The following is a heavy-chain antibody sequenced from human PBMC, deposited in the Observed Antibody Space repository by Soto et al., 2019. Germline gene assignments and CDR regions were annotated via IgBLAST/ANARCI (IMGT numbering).Heavy chain of an antibody. D-gene: IGHD3-22*01. CDR1: GGSIISGGYY. V-gene: IGHV4-31*11. Sequence: SETLSLTCAVSGGSIISGGYYWSWIRQHPGKGLEWIGYIYYSGSTYYNASLKSRVAISVDTSKNQFSLNLTSVTAADTAVYYCARVGSSGYYYQGDLDYWGQGTLVTVSS. CDR3: ARVGSSGYYYQGDLDY. J-gene: IGHJ4*02. CDR2: IYYSGST.